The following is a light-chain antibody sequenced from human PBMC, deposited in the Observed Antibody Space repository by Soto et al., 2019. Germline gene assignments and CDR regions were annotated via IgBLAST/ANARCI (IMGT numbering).Light chain of an antibody. CDR3: MQALQTWT. V-gene: IGKV2-28*01. CDR2: LGS. CDR1: QSLLHSNGYNY. J-gene: IGKJ1*01. Sequence: DIEMTQSPLSLPVTPGEPASISCRSSQSLLHSNGYNYLDWYRQKPGQSPQLLIYLGSNRSSGVPDRFSGSGSGTDFTLKISRVEAEDVGVYYCMQALQTWTFGQGTKVDIK.